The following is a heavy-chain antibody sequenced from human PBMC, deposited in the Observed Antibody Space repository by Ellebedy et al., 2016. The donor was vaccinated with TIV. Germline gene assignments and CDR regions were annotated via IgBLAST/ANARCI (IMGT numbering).Heavy chain of an antibody. CDR3: ARGLFDI. CDR1: GGSFSGYY. V-gene: IGHV4-34*01. J-gene: IGHJ3*02. Sequence: SETLSLXXAVYGGSFSGYYWSWIRQPPGKGLEWIGEINHSGSTNYNPSLKSRVTISVDTSKNQFSLKLSSVTAADTAVYYCARGLFDIWGQGTMVTVSS. CDR2: INHSGST.